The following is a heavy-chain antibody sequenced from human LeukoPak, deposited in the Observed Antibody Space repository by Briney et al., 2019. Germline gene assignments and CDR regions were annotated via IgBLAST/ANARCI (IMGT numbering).Heavy chain of an antibody. D-gene: IGHD1-26*01. V-gene: IGHV3-53*01. J-gene: IGHJ3*02. CDR1: GFIVSSNY. Sequence: GGSLRLSCAVSGFIVSSNYMNWVRQAPGKGLEWVSVIYGGGTTEYADSVKGRFAISRDNSKSTLYLQMNSLRAEDTAVYYCARGEGRAFDIWGQGTLVTVSS. CDR2: IYGGGTT. CDR3: ARGEGRAFDI.